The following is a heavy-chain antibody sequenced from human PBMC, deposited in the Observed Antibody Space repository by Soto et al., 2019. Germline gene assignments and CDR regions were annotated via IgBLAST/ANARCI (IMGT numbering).Heavy chain of an antibody. CDR2: IKQDGREK. J-gene: IGHJ4*02. CDR1: GFTFSSYW. D-gene: IGHD6-13*01. V-gene: IGHV3-7*01. Sequence: GGSLRLSCAASGFTFSSYWMSWVRQAPGKGLEWVANIKQDGREKYYVDSVKGRFTISRDNAKNSLYLQMNSLRAEDTAVYYCAREGMEAAAGYWGQGTLVTVSS. CDR3: AREGMEAAAGY.